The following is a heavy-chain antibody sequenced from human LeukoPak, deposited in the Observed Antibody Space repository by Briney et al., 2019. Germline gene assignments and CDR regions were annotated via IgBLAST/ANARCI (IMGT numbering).Heavy chain of an antibody. CDR3: ARAVSFDY. V-gene: IGHV3-48*02. Sequence: PGGSLRLSCAASGFTFSSYEINWVRQAPGKGLEWVSHISRDSSTIFYADSVKGRFTISRDNAKSSLYLQMNSLRDEDTAVYYCARAVSFDYWGQGALVTVSS. J-gene: IGHJ4*02. CDR1: GFTFSSYE. CDR2: ISRDSSTI. D-gene: IGHD4-11*01.